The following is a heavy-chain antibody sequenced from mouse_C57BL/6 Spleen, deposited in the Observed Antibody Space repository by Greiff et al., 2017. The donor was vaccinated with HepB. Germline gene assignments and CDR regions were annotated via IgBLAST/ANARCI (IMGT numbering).Heavy chain of an antibody. CDR2: IDPEDGET. J-gene: IGHJ2*01. Sequence: EVKLVESGAELVKPGASVKLSCTASGFNIKDYYMHWVKQRTEQGLEWIGRIDPEDGETKYAPKFQGKATITADTSSNTAYLQLSSLTSEDTAVYYCASSLYYFDYWGQGTTLTVSS. V-gene: IGHV14-2*01. CDR3: ASSLYYFDY. D-gene: IGHD6-1*01. CDR1: GFNIKDYY.